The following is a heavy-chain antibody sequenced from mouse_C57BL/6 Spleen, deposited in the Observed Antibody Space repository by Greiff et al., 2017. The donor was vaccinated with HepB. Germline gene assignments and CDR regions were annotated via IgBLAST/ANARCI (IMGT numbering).Heavy chain of an antibody. CDR3: ARRYYGSSYGAMDY. J-gene: IGHJ4*01. Sequence: QVQLQQPGAELVKPGASVKLSCKASGYTFTSYWMQWVKQRPGQGLEWIGEIDPSDSYTNYNQKFKGKATLTVDTSSSTAYMQLSSLTSEDSAVYYCARRYYGSSYGAMDYWGQGTSVTVSS. V-gene: IGHV1-50*01. D-gene: IGHD1-1*01. CDR2: IDPSDSYT. CDR1: GYTFTSYW.